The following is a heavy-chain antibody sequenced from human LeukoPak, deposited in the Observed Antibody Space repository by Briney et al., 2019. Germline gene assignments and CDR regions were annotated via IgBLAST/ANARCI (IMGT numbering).Heavy chain of an antibody. CDR3: ARVRGVGTVRWFDP. CDR2: IKQDSSEK. J-gene: IGHJ5*02. Sequence: GGSLRLSCAASGFTFSSYWMSWVRQAPGKGLEWVANIKQDSSEKYYVDSVKGRFTISRDNAKNSLYLQMNSLRAEDTAVYYCARVRGVGTVRWFDPWGQGTLVTVSS. V-gene: IGHV3-7*01. CDR1: GFTFSSYW. D-gene: IGHD3-10*01.